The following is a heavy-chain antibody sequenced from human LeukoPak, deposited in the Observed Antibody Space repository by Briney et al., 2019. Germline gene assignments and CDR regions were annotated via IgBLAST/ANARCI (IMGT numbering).Heavy chain of an antibody. J-gene: IGHJ4*02. Sequence: GGSLRLSCAASGFTFSIYSMNWVRQAPGKGLEWPSYLSSRSDTIHYADSVKGRFTISRDNAKNSLYLQMSSLRDEDTAVYFCARESQWLIDYWGQGTLVTVSS. CDR1: GFTFSIYS. CDR3: ARESQWLIDY. V-gene: IGHV3-48*02. D-gene: IGHD6-19*01. CDR2: LSSRSDTI.